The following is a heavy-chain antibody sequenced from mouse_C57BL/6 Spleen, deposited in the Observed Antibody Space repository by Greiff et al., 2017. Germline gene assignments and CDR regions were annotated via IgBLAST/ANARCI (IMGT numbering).Heavy chain of an antibody. Sequence: EVKLMESGPELVKPGDSVKISCKASGYSFTGYFMNWVMQSHGKSLEWIGRINPYNGDTFYNQKFKGKATLTVDKSSSTAHMELRSLTSEDSAVYYCARSPGSGGFAYWGQGTLVTVSA. CDR3: ARSPGSGGFAY. CDR2: INPYNGDT. CDR1: GYSFTGYF. V-gene: IGHV1-20*01. J-gene: IGHJ3*01. D-gene: IGHD3-1*01.